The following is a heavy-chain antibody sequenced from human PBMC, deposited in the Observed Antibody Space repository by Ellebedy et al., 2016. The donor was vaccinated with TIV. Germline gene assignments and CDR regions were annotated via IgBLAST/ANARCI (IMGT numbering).Heavy chain of an antibody. CDR2: ISSSSSYI. V-gene: IGHV3-21*01. D-gene: IGHD6-13*01. J-gene: IGHJ4*02. CDR1: GFTFSSYS. CDR3: ARGPAYSSSWIDY. Sequence: GESLKISCAASGFTFSSYSMNWVRQAPGKGLEWVSSISSSSSYIYCADSVKGRFTISRDNAKNSLYLQMNSLRAEDTAVYYCARGPAYSSSWIDYWGQGTLVTVSA.